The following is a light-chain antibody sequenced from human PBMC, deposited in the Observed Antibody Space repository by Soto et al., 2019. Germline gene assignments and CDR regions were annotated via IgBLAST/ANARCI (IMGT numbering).Light chain of an antibody. CDR1: QSVLSSSNNKNY. Sequence: DIVMTQSPDSLAVSLGERATINCKSSQSVLSSSNNKNYLAWNQQKPGQPPKLLIYWASTRESGVPDRFSGSGSGTDFTLTISSLQAEDVAVYYCQQYYSTPLTFGGGTKVEIK. J-gene: IGKJ4*01. CDR2: WAS. CDR3: QQYYSTPLT. V-gene: IGKV4-1*01.